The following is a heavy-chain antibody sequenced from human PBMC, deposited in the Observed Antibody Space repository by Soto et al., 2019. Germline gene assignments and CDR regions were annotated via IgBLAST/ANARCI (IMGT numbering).Heavy chain of an antibody. CDR3: ARVLRYSSSSGPRFDP. CDR2: IIPIFGTA. J-gene: IGHJ5*02. V-gene: IGHV1-69*13. CDR1: GGTFSSYA. D-gene: IGHD6-6*01. Sequence: SVKVSCKAAGGTFSSYAISWGRQAPGQGLEWMGGIIPIFGTANYAQKFQGRVTITADESTSTAYMELSSLRSEDTAVYYCARVLRYSSSSGPRFDPWGQGTLVTVSS.